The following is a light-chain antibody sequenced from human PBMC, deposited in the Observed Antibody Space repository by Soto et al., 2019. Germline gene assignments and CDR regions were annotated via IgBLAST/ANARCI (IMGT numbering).Light chain of an antibody. CDR2: GAS. V-gene: IGKV3-20*01. CDR3: QQYGSQPIT. CDR1: QSVSSS. Sequence: MGMTQSPFTLSVSPGERATLSCRASQSVSSSLAWYQQEPGQAPRLLIYGASTRATGIPDRFSGSGSGTDFTLIISRLEPEDFALYYCQQYGSQPITFGQGTRLEIK. J-gene: IGKJ5*01.